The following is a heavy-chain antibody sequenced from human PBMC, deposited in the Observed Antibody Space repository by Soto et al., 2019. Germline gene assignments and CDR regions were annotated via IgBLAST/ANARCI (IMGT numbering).Heavy chain of an antibody. V-gene: IGHV3-30*18. CDR3: AKWGLSNYYYYYMDV. D-gene: IGHD3-16*01. CDR1: GFTFSSYG. J-gene: IGHJ6*03. Sequence: QVQLVESGGGVVQPGRSLRLSCAASGFTFSSYGMHWVRQAPGKGLEWVAVISYDGSNKYYADSVKGRFTISRDNSKNTLYLQMHSLRAEDTAVYYCAKWGLSNYYYYYMDVWGKGTTVTVSS. CDR2: ISYDGSNK.